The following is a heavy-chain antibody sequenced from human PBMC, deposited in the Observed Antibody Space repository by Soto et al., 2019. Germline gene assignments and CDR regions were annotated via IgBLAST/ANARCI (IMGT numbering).Heavy chain of an antibody. CDR3: ARGPQAGATIYDSSGYTDY. Sequence: SETLSLTCAVYGGSFSGYYWSWIRQPPGKGLEWIGEVNHSGSTNYNPSLKSRVTISVDTSKNQFSLKLSSVTAADTAVYYCARGPQAGATIYDSSGYTDYWGQGTLVTVSS. CDR2: VNHSGST. D-gene: IGHD3-22*01. CDR1: GGSFSGYY. J-gene: IGHJ4*02. V-gene: IGHV4-34*01.